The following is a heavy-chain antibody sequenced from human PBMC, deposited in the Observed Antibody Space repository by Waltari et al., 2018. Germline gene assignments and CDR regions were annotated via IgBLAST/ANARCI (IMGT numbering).Heavy chain of an antibody. J-gene: IGHJ3*02. CDR1: GGSISRSSYY. Sequence: QLQLQESGPGLVQPSATLSLTCTVAGGSISRSSYYWGWLRQPPGKGLEWIGSIYYSGSTYYNLSLKSRVTISVDTSKNQFSLKLSSVTAADTAVYYCASFPYYYDSSGYRDAFDIWGQGTMVTVSS. CDR3: ASFPYYYDSSGYRDAFDI. CDR2: IYYSGST. V-gene: IGHV4-39*07. D-gene: IGHD3-22*01.